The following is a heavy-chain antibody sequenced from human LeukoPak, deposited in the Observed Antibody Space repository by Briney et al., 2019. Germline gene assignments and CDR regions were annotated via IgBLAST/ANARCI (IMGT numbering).Heavy chain of an antibody. D-gene: IGHD6-19*01. CDR1: GYTFTGYY. V-gene: IGHV1-2*06. CDR3: ARVSVAGTPDRDYFDY. Sequence: ASVKVSCKASGYTFTGYYMHWVRPAPGQGLEWMGRINPNSGGTSYAQQFQGRVTMTRDTSISTAYMELSSLRSDDTAVYYCARVSVAGTPDRDYFDYWGQGTLVTVSS. J-gene: IGHJ4*02. CDR2: INPNSGGT.